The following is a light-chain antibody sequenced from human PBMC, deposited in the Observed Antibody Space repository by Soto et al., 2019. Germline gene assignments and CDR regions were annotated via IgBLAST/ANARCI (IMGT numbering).Light chain of an antibody. CDR3: QQYYNGPPLT. CDR1: QSVRSY. J-gene: IGKJ1*01. Sequence: EIVMTQSPATLSVSPGERATLYFRASQSVRSYLAWYQQKPGQAPRLVVYGASTRATGIPGRFSGSGSGTEFTLTISSLQSEDFAVYYCQQYYNGPPLTVGQGTKMEIK. CDR2: GAS. V-gene: IGKV3-15*01.